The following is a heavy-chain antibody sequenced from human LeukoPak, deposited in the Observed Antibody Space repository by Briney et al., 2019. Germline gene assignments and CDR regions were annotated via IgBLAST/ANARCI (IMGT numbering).Heavy chain of an antibody. CDR1: GYTFTDYY. J-gene: IGHJ4*02. V-gene: IGHV1-2*06. Sequence: ASVKVSCKASGYTFTDYYIHWVRRAPGQGLEWMGRINPNSGGTNYAQKFQGRVTMTRDTSISTAYMELSGLRSDDTAVYYCARDFERPDYWGQGTLVTVSS. CDR3: ARDFERPDY. CDR2: INPNSGGT.